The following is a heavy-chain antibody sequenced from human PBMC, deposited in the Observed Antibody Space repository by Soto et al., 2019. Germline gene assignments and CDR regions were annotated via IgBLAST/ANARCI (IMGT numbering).Heavy chain of an antibody. D-gene: IGHD3-10*01. J-gene: IGHJ4*02. V-gene: IGHV3-30-3*01. Sequence: GGSLRLSCAASGFTFSSYAMHWVRQAPGKGLEWVAVISYDGSNKYYADSVKGRFTISRDNSKNTLYLQMNSLRAEDTAVYYCAREVFRGYGSGSYYPISDYWGQGTLVTVSS. CDR2: ISYDGSNK. CDR1: GFTFSSYA. CDR3: AREVFRGYGSGSYYPISDY.